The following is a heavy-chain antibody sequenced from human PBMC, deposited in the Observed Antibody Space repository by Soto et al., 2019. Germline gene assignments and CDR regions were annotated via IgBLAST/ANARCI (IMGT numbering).Heavy chain of an antibody. D-gene: IGHD1-1*01. CDR2: ISGSVGST. CDR1: GFTFSSYA. V-gene: IGHV3-23*01. Sequence: GGSLRLSCAASGFTFSSYAMSWVRQAPGKGLEWVSAISGSVGSTCYADSVKGRFTISRDNSKNTLYLQMNSLRAEDTAVDYCAKDDTTGTTGAFDIWGQGTMVTVSS. J-gene: IGHJ3*02. CDR3: AKDDTTGTTGAFDI.